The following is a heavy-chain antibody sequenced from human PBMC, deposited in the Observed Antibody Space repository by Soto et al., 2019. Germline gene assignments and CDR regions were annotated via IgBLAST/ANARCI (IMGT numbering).Heavy chain of an antibody. CDR3: ARERGRDFGVVTQPLYYYYGMDV. Sequence: PGGSLRLSCAASGFTFSSHYMNWVRQAPGKGLEWVAVIYSGGATYYADSVKGRFTISRDNSKNTLYLQMDSLRAEDTAVYYCARERGRDFGVVTQPLYYYYGMDVWGQGTTVTVSS. V-gene: IGHV3-53*01. D-gene: IGHD3-3*01. J-gene: IGHJ6*02. CDR2: IYSGGAT. CDR1: GFTFSSHY.